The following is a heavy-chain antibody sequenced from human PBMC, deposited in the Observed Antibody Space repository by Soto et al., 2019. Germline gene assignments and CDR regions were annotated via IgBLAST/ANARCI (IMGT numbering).Heavy chain of an antibody. CDR3: ARHPPIAPDCYYGMDV. V-gene: IGHV5-10-1*01. D-gene: IGHD6-13*01. Sequence: PGDSLKISCKGSGYSFTSYWISWVRQMPGKGLEWMGRIDPSDSYTNYSPSFQGHVTISADKSISTAYLQWSSLKASDTAMYYCARHPPIAPDCYYGMDVWGQGTTVTVSS. J-gene: IGHJ6*02. CDR2: IDPSDSYT. CDR1: GYSFTSYW.